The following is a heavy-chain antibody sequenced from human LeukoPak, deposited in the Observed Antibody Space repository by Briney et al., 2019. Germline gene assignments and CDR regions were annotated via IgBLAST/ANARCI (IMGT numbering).Heavy chain of an antibody. D-gene: IGHD3-10*01. V-gene: IGHV4-34*01. CDR1: GGSFSGYY. CDR3: ARGRYYGSGGYYRSDYYYYYGMDV. CDR2: INHSGST. J-gene: IGHJ6*02. Sequence: SETLSLTCAVYGGSFSGYYWSWIRQPPGKGLEWIGEINHSGSTNYNPSLKSRVTISVDTSKNQFSLKLSSVTAADTAVYYCARGRYYGSGGYYRSDYYYYYGMDVWGQGTTVTVSS.